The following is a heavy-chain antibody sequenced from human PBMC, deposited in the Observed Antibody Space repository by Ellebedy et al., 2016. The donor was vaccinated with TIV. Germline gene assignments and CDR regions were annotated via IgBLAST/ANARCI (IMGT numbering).Heavy chain of an antibody. CDR2: INACNGDR. Sequence: AASVKVSCKASGYTFTLYAMDWVRQAPGQRLEWMGWINACNGDRKYSQKFQDRVTITRDTSANTAYMELSSLTSEDTAVYFCARSGGAWTDSFDMWGQGTLVTVSS. J-gene: IGHJ3*02. CDR1: GYTFTLYA. V-gene: IGHV1-3*01. CDR3: ARSGGAWTDSFDM. D-gene: IGHD3-10*01.